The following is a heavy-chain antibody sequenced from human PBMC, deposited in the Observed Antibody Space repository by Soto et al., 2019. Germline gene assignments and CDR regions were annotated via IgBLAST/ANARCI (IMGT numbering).Heavy chain of an antibody. J-gene: IGHJ3*02. V-gene: IGHV5-51*01. Sequence: GGSLKISCKASGYSFNTYWIGWVRQMPGKGLEWMGIIYPDDSDTRYSPSFQGQVTISADKSISTAYLQWSSLKASDTAMYYCARHLSSGGLSYLDGFNIWAQGTLVTVSS. CDR1: GYSFNTYW. D-gene: IGHD3-10*01. CDR2: IYPDDSDT. CDR3: ARHLSSGGLSYLDGFNI.